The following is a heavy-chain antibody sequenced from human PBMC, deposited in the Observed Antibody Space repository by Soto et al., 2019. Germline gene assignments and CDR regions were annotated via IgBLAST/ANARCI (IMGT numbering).Heavy chain of an antibody. CDR2: IYYSGST. V-gene: IGHV4-28*01. CDR1: GYSISSSNW. D-gene: IGHD2-2*01. J-gene: IGHJ6*02. CDR3: ARNLPLGYCSSTSCQRDYGMDV. Sequence: SETLSLTCAVSGYSISSSNWWGWIRQPPGKGLEWIGYIYYSGSTYYNPSLKSRVTMSVDTSKNQFSLKLSSVTAVDTAVYYCARNLPLGYCSSTSCQRDYGMDVWGQGTTVTVYS.